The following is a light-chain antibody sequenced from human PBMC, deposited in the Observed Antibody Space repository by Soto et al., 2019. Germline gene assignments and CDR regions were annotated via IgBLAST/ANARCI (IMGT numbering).Light chain of an antibody. CDR3: QQYDSSRT. CDR2: GAS. CDR1: QSVSSTF. V-gene: IGKV3-20*01. J-gene: IGKJ1*01. Sequence: EIVLTQSPGTLSLSPGERATLSCRASQSVSSTFLAWYQQKPGQAPRLLIYGASTRATGIPDRFSGSGSGTDFTLIISRLEPEDFAVYYCQQYDSSRTFGQGTKVEMK.